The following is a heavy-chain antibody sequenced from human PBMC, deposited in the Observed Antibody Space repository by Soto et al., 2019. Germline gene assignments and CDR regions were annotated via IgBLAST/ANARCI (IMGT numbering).Heavy chain of an antibody. J-gene: IGHJ6*02. CDR2: ISGSGGST. D-gene: IGHD3-10*01. Sequence: PGGSLRLSCAASGFTFSSYSMNWVRQAPGKGLEWVSAISGSGGSTYYADSVKGRFTISRDNSKNTLYLQMNSLRAEDTAVYYCAKIPLLGYYYGSGSYFRDYYYGMDVWGQGTTVTVSS. V-gene: IGHV3-23*01. CDR1: GFTFSSYS. CDR3: AKIPLLGYYYGSGSYFRDYYYGMDV.